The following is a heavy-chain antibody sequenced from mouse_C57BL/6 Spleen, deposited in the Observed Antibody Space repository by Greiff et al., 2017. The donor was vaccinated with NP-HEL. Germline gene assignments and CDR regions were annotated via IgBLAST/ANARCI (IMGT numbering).Heavy chain of an antibody. Sequence: VQLQQSGGGLVKPGGSLKLSCAASGFTFSDYGMHWVRQAPEKGLEWVAYISSGSSTIYYADTVKGRFTISRDNAKNTLFLQMTSLRSEDTAMYYCARDLNYYGSSLYYYAMDYWGQGTSVTVSS. D-gene: IGHD1-1*01. J-gene: IGHJ4*01. CDR2: ISSGSSTI. V-gene: IGHV5-17*01. CDR3: ARDLNYYGSSLYYYAMDY. CDR1: GFTFSDYG.